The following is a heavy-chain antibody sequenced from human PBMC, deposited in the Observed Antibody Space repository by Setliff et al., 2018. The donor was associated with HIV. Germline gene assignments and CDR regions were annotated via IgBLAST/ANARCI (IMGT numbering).Heavy chain of an antibody. CDR1: GYTVTSYD. D-gene: IGHD6-13*01. J-gene: IGHJ4*02. Sequence: GASVKVSCKASGYTVTSYDINWVRQATGQGLEWMGWMNPNSGNTGYAQKFQGRVTMTRNTSISTAYMELSSLRSEDTAVYYCAIGSSSWPYFDLWGQGTLVTVSS. V-gene: IGHV1-8*02. CDR2: MNPNSGNT. CDR3: AIGSSSWPYFDL.